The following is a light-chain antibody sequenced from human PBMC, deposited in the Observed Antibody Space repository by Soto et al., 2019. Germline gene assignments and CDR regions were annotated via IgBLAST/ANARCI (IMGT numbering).Light chain of an antibody. J-gene: IGLJ3*02. Sequence: QSVLTQPPSVSGAPGQRVTISCTGSSSNIGAGYDVHWYQQLPGTAPKLLIAGNSNRPSGFPDRFSGSKSGTSASLAITGLQAEDEADYYCQYYDSSLSGWVFGGGTQLTVL. CDR3: QYYDSSLSGWV. CDR2: GNS. CDR1: SSNIGAGYD. V-gene: IGLV1-40*01.